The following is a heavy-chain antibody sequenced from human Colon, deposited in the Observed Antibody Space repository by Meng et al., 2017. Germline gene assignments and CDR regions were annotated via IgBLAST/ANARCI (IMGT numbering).Heavy chain of an antibody. V-gene: IGHV1-3*01. CDR2: LCLSNGNT. J-gene: IGHJ4*02. Sequence: KQPWAPLPAFSYSSGFTFPSYSIPWVRQPPAQRLACLGWLCLSNGNTNYSQKFRESLTIIRDTNASTAYMERSGMKYEDTAVYYCARDLYTSGRFDYWGQGTLVTVSS. D-gene: IGHD3-10*01. CDR3: ARDLYTSGRFDY. CDR1: GFTFPSYS.